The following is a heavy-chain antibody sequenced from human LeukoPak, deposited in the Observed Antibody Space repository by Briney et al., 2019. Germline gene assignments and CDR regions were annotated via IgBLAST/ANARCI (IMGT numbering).Heavy chain of an antibody. CDR1: GGSISSYY. V-gene: IGHV4-59*12. D-gene: IGHD2-2*01. CDR2: IYYSGST. Sequence: SETLSLTCTVSGGSISSYYWSWIRQPPGKGLEWIGYIYYSGSTYYNPSLKSRVTISVDTSKNQFSLKLSSVTAADTAVYYCARSRDGSSTSLDYWGQGTLVTVSS. J-gene: IGHJ4*02. CDR3: ARSRDGSSTSLDY.